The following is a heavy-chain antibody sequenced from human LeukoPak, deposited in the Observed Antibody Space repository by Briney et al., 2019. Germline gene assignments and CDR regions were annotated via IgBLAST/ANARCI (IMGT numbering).Heavy chain of an antibody. V-gene: IGHV3-33*01. J-gene: IGHJ4*02. CDR3: ARARTTRGFDY. Sequence: GRSLRLSCAASGFTFNSYGIHWVRQAPGKGLEWVAFIWYDGSNKYYADSVKGRFTISRDNSRNTLYLQMNSLRAEDTAVYYCARARTTRGFDYWGQGTLVTVSS. CDR1: GFTFNSYG. D-gene: IGHD4-17*01. CDR2: IWYDGSNK.